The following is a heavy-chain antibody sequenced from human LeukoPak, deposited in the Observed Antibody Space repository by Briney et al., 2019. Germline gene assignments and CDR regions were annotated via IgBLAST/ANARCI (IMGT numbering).Heavy chain of an antibody. Sequence: GGSLRLSCAASGFTFSSYAMSWVRQAPGKGLEWVSYISSSGSTIYYADSVKGRFTISRDNAKNSLYLQMNSLRAEDTAVYYCARFGSSWFPVNWFDPWGQGTLVTVSS. CDR2: ISSSGSTI. D-gene: IGHD6-13*01. CDR1: GFTFSSYA. CDR3: ARFGSSWFPVNWFDP. V-gene: IGHV3-48*04. J-gene: IGHJ5*02.